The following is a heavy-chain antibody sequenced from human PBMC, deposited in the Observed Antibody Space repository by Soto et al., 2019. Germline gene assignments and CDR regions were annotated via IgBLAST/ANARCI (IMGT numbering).Heavy chain of an antibody. CDR3: ARDGSDYYDTLGAFDI. D-gene: IGHD3-22*01. V-gene: IGHV3-21*01. CDR1: GFTFSSYS. J-gene: IGHJ3*02. Sequence: VGSLRLSCAASGFTFSSYSMNWVRQAPGKGLEWVSSISSSSSYIYYADSVKGRFTISRDNAKNSLYLQMNSLRAEDTAVYYCARDGSDYYDTLGAFDIWGQGTMVTVSS. CDR2: ISSSSSYI.